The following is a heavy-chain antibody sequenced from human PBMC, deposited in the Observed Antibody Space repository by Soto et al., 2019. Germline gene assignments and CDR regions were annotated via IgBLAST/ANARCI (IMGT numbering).Heavy chain of an antibody. CDR3: AKVNDFWTGYYSTNWFDP. CDR1: GYTFTSYG. D-gene: IGHD3-3*01. Sequence: EASVKVSCKASGYTFTSYGISWVRQAPGQGLEWMGWISAYNGNTNYAQKLQGRVTMTTDTSTSTAYMELRSLRSDDTAVYYCAKVNDFWTGYYSTNWFDPWGQGTLVTVSS. CDR2: ISAYNGNT. V-gene: IGHV1-18*01. J-gene: IGHJ5*02.